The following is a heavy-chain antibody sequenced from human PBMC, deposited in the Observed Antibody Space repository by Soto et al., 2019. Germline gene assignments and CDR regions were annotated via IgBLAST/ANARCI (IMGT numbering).Heavy chain of an antibody. D-gene: IGHD2-21*02. CDR2: MNPNSGNT. CDR1: GYTFTSYD. Sequence: ASVKGSCKASGYTFTSYDINWVRQATGQGLEWMGWMNPNSGNTGYAQKFQGRVTMTRNTSISTAYMELSSLRSEDTAVYYCARLEYCGGDCYQYYYYGMDVWGQGTTVTVSS. V-gene: IGHV1-8*01. CDR3: ARLEYCGGDCYQYYYYGMDV. J-gene: IGHJ6*02.